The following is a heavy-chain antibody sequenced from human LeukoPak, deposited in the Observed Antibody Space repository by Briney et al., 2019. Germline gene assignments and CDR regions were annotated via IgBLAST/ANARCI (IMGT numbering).Heavy chain of an antibody. CDR2: ISGSGGST. CDR3: AKGSAMVRGVIIRAYYYYYGMDV. CDR1: GFTFSSYA. V-gene: IGHV3-23*01. D-gene: IGHD3-10*01. J-gene: IGHJ6*02. Sequence: GGSLRLSCAASGFTFSSYAMSWVRQAPGKGLEWVSAISGSGGSTYYADSVKGRFTISRDNSKNTLYLQMNSLRAEDTAVYYCAKGSAMVRGVIIRAYYYYYGMDVWGQGTTVTVSS.